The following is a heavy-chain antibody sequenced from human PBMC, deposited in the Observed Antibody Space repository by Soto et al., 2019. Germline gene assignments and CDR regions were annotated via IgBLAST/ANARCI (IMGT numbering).Heavy chain of an antibody. CDR3: AGDRATVGRTGVHYYYGMDV. V-gene: IGHV4-59*01. D-gene: IGHD7-27*01. CDR2: IYYNGST. J-gene: IGHJ6*02. CDR1: GGSISRYY. Sequence: QVQLQESGPGLVKPSETLSLTCTVSGGSISRYYWSWIRQPPGKGLEWIGYIYYNGSTKYNPSLKSRVTMSVDTSRNQLSLKLNSVTAADTAVYYCAGDRATVGRTGVHYYYGMDVWGQGTTVTVSS.